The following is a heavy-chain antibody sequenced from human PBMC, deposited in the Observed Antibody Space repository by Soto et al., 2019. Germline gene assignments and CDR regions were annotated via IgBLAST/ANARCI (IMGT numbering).Heavy chain of an antibody. J-gene: IGHJ5*02. D-gene: IGHD2-2*03. CDR1: GYSFTNYW. CDR2: IYPGDSDT. CDR3: VRHAFTMDRGPFDP. V-gene: IGHV5-51*01. Sequence: GDSLKISCKGSGYSFTNYWIGWVRQLPGKGLEWMGIIYPGDSDTRYSPAFQGQVTMSVDKSINTAYLQWRSLKASDTAIYYCVRHAFTMDRGPFDPWGQGTQVTVSS.